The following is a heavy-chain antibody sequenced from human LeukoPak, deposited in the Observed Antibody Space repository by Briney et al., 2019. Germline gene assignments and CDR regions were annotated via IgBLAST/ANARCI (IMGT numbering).Heavy chain of an antibody. CDR2: IIPISVTA. J-gene: IGHJ5*02. CDR1: GGTFSSYA. V-gene: IGHV1-69*13. CDR3: ARGGWSGDSSSWFPSWFDP. Sequence: SVKVSCKASGGTFSSYAISWVRQAPGQGLEWMGGIIPISVTANYAQKFQGRVTITADESTSTAYMELSSLRSEDTAVYYCARGGWSGDSSSWFPSWFDPWGQGTLVTVSS. D-gene: IGHD6-13*01.